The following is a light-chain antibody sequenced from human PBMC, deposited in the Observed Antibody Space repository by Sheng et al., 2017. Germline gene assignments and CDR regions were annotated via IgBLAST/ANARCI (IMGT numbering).Light chain of an antibody. V-gene: IGKV3-20*01. CDR1: ESVSRTY. CDR2: AAS. Sequence: PGERATLSCRASESVSRTYLAWFQQKPGQAPRLLIYAASFRATGVPDRFSGSASGTDFTLTISRLEPEDFAVYYCQQAGVPPWTFGQGTKVE. CDR3: QQAGVPPWT. J-gene: IGKJ1*01.